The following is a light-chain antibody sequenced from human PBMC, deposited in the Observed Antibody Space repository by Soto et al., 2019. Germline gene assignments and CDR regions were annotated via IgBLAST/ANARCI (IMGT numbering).Light chain of an antibody. CDR2: GNS. Sequence: QSVLTQPPSVSGAPGQRVTISCTGSSSNIGAGYDVHWYQHLPGTAPKLLIYGNSNRPSGVPDRFSGSKSGTSASLVITGLQAEDEADSYCQSYDSSLSGSKVFGGGTKLTVL. CDR1: SSNIGAGYD. CDR3: QSYDSSLSGSKV. J-gene: IGLJ2*01. V-gene: IGLV1-40*01.